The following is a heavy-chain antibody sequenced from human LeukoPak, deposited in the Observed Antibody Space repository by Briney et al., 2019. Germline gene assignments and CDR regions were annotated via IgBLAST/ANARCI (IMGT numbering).Heavy chain of an antibody. Sequence: ASVKVSCKASGYTFTGYYMHWVRQAPGQGLEWMGWINPNSGGTNYAQKFQGRVTMTRDMSTSTVYMELSSLRSEDTAVYYCAREVGATRSPLDYWGQGTLVTVSS. CDR1: GYTFTGYY. CDR2: INPNSGGT. D-gene: IGHD1-26*01. V-gene: IGHV1-2*02. CDR3: AREVGATRSPLDY. J-gene: IGHJ4*02.